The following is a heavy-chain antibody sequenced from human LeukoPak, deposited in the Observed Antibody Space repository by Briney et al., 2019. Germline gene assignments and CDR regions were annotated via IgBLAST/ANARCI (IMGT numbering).Heavy chain of an antibody. CDR2: IKSKTDGGTT. D-gene: IGHD2-2*01. J-gene: IGHJ6*04. CDR1: GYTFGNAW. V-gene: IGHV3-15*01. Sequence: GRSLRLSCAASGYTFGNAWMRWVHQAPGKELEWVGRIKSKTDGGTTDYAAPVKGRFTISRDDSKNTLYLQMNSLKTEDTAVYYCTTDPYQLLSVWGKGTTVTVSS. CDR3: TTDPYQLLSV.